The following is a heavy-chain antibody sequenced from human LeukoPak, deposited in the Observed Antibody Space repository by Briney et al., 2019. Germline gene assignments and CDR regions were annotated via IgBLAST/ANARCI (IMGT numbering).Heavy chain of an antibody. Sequence: GGSLRLSCAGAGFAVNSTYMSWVRQAPGRGLEWVSVLYSSGVTDYTRSVKGRFTMSRDTSKNTIYLQMNSLRGDDTAVYFCARGLMTVKRQTLYGWFDPWGQGTSVIVSS. D-gene: IGHD2-21*02. CDR3: ARGLMTVKRQTLYGWFDP. J-gene: IGHJ5*02. V-gene: IGHV3-66*02. CDR2: LYSSGVT. CDR1: GFAVNSTY.